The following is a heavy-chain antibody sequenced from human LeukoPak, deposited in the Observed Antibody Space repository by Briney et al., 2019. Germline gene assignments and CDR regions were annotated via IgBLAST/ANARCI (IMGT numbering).Heavy chain of an antibody. CDR1: GGSFSGYY. Sequence: SETLSLTCAVYGGSFSGYYWSWIRQPPGKGLEWIGEINHSGSTNYNPSLKSRVTISVDTSKNQFSLKLSSVTAADTAVYYCARRSSWYYGMDVWGQGTTVTVSS. D-gene: IGHD6-13*01. CDR2: INHSGST. J-gene: IGHJ6*02. CDR3: ARRSSWYYGMDV. V-gene: IGHV4-34*01.